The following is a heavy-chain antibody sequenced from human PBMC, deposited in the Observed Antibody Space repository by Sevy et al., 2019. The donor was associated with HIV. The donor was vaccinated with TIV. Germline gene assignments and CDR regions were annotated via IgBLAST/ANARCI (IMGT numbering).Heavy chain of an antibody. J-gene: IGHJ4*02. V-gene: IGHV3-30*02. Sequence: GGYLRLSCAASGFTFSNYGMHWVRQAPGKGLEWVALIRFDASTKYYKDSVKGRFTVSRDNAKNSLYLQMNSLRPEDTALYYSAKDLTWRYTSSSGDFDYWGQGTLVTVSS. CDR2: IRFDASTK. D-gene: IGHD6-6*01. CDR1: GFTFSNYG. CDR3: AKDLTWRYTSSSGDFDY.